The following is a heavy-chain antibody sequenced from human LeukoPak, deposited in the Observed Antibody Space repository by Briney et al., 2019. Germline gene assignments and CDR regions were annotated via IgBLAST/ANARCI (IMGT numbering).Heavy chain of an antibody. CDR2: ISGGGTT. CDR3: AKDREGLSSGYDLEYFDY. CDR1: GFTFSSYA. J-gene: IGHJ4*02. V-gene: IGHV3-23*01. Sequence: PGGSLRLSCAASGFTFSSYAMNWVRQAPGKGLEWVSAISGGGTTYYADSVKGRFTISRDNSKNTLFLQMNSLRAEDTAVYYCAKDREGLSSGYDLEYFDYWGQGTLVTASS. D-gene: IGHD5-12*01.